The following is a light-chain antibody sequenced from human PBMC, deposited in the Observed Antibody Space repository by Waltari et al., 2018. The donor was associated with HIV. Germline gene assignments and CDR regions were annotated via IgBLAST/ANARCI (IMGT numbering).Light chain of an antibody. Sequence: SYVLTQPPSVSVAPGKTARITRGGNNIGSKSVHWYQQKPGQAPVLVIYYDSDRPSGIPERFSGSNSGNTATLTISRVEAGEEADYYCQVWDSSSDHVVFGGGTKLTVL. J-gene: IGLJ2*01. CDR1: NIGSKS. CDR2: YDS. CDR3: QVWDSSSDHVV. V-gene: IGLV3-21*04.